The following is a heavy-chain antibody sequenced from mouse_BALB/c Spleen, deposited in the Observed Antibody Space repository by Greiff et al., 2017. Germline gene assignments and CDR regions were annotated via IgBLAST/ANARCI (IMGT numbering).Heavy chain of an antibody. J-gene: IGHJ2*01. CDR1: GYSITSGYY. CDR2: ISYDGSN. Sequence: EVQLVESGPGLVKPSQSLSLTCSVTGYSITSGYYWNWIRQFPGNKQEWMGYISYDGSNNYNPSLKNRISITRDTSKNQSFLKLNSVTTEDTATYYCAWDYWGQGTTLTVSS. V-gene: IGHV3-6*02. CDR3: AWDY.